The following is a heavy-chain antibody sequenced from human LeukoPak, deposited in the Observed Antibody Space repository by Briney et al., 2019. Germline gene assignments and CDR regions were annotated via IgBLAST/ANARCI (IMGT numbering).Heavy chain of an antibody. J-gene: IGHJ4*02. CDR1: KFTFSTYW. Sequence: GGSLRLSCAASKFTFSTYWMSWVRQAPGKGPEWVAYMNQLGNEKNYLDSVKGRFTISRDNAKNSLYLQMTSLRVEDTAVYYCARGTYYYEFWGQGTLVTGSS. CDR2: MNQLGNEK. D-gene: IGHD3-16*01. CDR3: ARGTYYYEF. V-gene: IGHV3-7*04.